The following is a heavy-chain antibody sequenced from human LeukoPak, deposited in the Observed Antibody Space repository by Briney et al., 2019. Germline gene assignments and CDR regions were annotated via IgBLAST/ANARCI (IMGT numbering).Heavy chain of an antibody. CDR3: AKVVQYTASTGTGLDY. CDR1: GFTFSYYG. D-gene: IGHD6-13*01. V-gene: IGHV3-33*06. CDR2: IWHDESYI. Sequence: GGSLRLSCAASGFTFSYYGMHWVRQAPGKGLDWVAVIWHDESYIYYADSVKGRFTISRDNSKNTVYLQMNSLRVEDTATYYCAKVVQYTASTGTGLDYWGQGTLVTVSS. J-gene: IGHJ4*02.